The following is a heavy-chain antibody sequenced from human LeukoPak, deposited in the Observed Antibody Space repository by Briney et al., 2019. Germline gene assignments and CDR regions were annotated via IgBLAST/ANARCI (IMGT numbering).Heavy chain of an antibody. J-gene: IGHJ4*02. CDR2: IRYDGSNK. CDR3: AKQSEYSGGSLDY. D-gene: IGHD6-25*01. CDR1: GFTSSSYG. Sequence: GGSLRLSCAASGFTSSSYGMHWVRQAPGKGLEWVAFIRYDGSNKYYADSVKGRFTISRDNSKNTLYLQMNSLRAEDTAVYYCAKQSEYSGGSLDYWGQGTLVTVSS. V-gene: IGHV3-30*02.